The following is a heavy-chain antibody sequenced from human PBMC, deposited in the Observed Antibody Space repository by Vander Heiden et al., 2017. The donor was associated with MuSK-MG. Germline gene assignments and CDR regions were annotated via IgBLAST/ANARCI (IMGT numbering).Heavy chain of an antibody. CDR3: ARTAYCGGDCFREGRDFDY. CDR2: INSDGSST. V-gene: IGHV3-74*01. Sequence: SYWMHWVRQDPGKGLVWVSRINSDGSSTRYADSVKGRFTISRDNAKNTLYLQMNSLRAEDTAVYYCARTAYCGGDCFREGRDFDYWGQGTLVTVSS. CDR1: SYW. D-gene: IGHD2-21*01. J-gene: IGHJ4*02.